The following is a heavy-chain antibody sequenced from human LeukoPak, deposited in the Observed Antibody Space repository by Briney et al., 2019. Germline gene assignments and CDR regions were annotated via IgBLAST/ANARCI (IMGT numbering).Heavy chain of an antibody. CDR2: ISWNGGST. V-gene: IGHV3-20*04. CDR1: GFTFDDYG. CDR3: AREGPVTTSAFDI. J-gene: IGHJ3*02. Sequence: TGGSLRLSCAASGFTFDDYGMIWVRQAPGKGLEWVSGISWNGGSTGYADSVKGRFTISRDNAKNSLYLQMNSLRAEDTALYYCAREGPVTTSAFDIWGQGTMVTVS. D-gene: IGHD4-17*01.